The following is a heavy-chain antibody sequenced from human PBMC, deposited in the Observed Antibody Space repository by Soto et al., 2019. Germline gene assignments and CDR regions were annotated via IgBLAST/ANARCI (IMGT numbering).Heavy chain of an antibody. CDR3: ARRADYDSSGYYFLDY. J-gene: IGHJ4*02. Sequence: SETLSLTCTVSGGSISSGDYYWSWIRQPPGKGLEWIGYIYDSWSTYYNPSLKSRVTISVDTSKNQFSLKLNSVTAADTAVYYCARRADYDSSGYYFLDYWGQGTLVTVSS. CDR1: GGSISSGDYY. D-gene: IGHD3-22*01. V-gene: IGHV4-30-4*01. CDR2: IYDSWST.